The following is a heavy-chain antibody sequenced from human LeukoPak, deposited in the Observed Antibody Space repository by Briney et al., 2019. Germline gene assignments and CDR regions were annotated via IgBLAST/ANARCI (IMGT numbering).Heavy chain of an antibody. D-gene: IGHD6-13*01. J-gene: IGHJ6*02. V-gene: IGHV3-23*01. CDR3: AKAASSSWPSYYYGMDV. Sequence: GGSLRLSCAASGFTFSSYSMNWVRQAPGKGLEWVSVITGSGGNTYYADSVKGRFTIPKDNSKNTVYLQMSSLRVDDTAVYYCAKAASSSWPSYYYGMDVWGQGTTVTVSS. CDR1: GFTFSSYS. CDR2: ITGSGGNT.